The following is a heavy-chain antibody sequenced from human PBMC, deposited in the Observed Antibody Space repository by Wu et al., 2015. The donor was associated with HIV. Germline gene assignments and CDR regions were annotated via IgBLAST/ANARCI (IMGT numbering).Heavy chain of an antibody. V-gene: IGHV1-46*01. CDR3: ARVGGSSWYREFDL. CDR2: ITSPSGTT. CDR1: GYTFTNYY. D-gene: IGHD6-13*01. Sequence: QVQLVQSGAEVKKPGASVKVSCKASGYTFTNYYIHWVRQALGQGLEWMGGITSPSGTTTYAQRFQGKITITTDDSTGTAYMELNSLRHDDTAVYYCARVGGSSWYREFDLWGQGTMVTVSS. J-gene: IGHJ3*01.